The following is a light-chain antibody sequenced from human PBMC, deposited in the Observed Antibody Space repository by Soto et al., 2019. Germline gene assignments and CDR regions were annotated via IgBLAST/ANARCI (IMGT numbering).Light chain of an antibody. CDR2: VNSDGGH. CDR1: SGHSSYG. J-gene: IGLJ3*02. CDR3: QTWGAGIQV. Sequence: QSVLTQSPSASASLGASVNLTCTLSSGHSSYGIAWHQQQPEKGPRFLMKVNSDGGHNKGDGIPDRFSGSSSGAERYLTISSLQSEDEADYYCQTWGAGIQVFGGGTKLTVL. V-gene: IGLV4-69*01.